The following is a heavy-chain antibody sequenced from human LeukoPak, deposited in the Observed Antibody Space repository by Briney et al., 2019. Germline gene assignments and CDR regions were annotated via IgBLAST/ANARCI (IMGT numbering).Heavy chain of an antibody. Sequence: GGSLRLSCAASGFTFSDYWMSWVRQAPGKGLEWVANIKQDGSEKYYVDSVKGRHTIPRDNAKNSLSLQMSSLRGEDTAVYYCARGGGTFEYWGQGTLVTVSS. D-gene: IGHD3-16*01. CDR1: GFTFSDYW. CDR2: IKQDGSEK. V-gene: IGHV3-7*05. CDR3: ARGGGTFEY. J-gene: IGHJ4*02.